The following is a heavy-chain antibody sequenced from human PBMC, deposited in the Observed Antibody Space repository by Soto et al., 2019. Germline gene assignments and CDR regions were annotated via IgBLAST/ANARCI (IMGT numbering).Heavy chain of an antibody. D-gene: IGHD3-10*01. V-gene: IGHV4-31*03. CDR2: IYYSGST. J-gene: IGHJ4*02. CDR3: AREEGQYYYGSGSYYKAPPY. Sequence: SETLSLTCTVSGGSISSGGYYWSWIRQHPGKGLEWIGYIYYSGSTYYNPSLKSRVTISVDTSKNQFSLKLSSVTAADTAVYYCAREEGQYYYGSGSYYKAPPYWGQGTLVTVSS. CDR1: GGSISSGGYY.